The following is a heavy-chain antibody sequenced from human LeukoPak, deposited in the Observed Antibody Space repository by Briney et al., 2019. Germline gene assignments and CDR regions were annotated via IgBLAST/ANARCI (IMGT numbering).Heavy chain of an antibody. D-gene: IGHD5/OR15-5a*01. Sequence: SETLSLTCTVSGGSISSSSYYWGWIRQPPGKGLEWIGSIYYSGSTYYNPSLKSRVTISVDTSKNQFSLKLSSVIAADTAVYYCAKDRVYGYYYYMDVWGKGTTVTVSS. CDR2: IYYSGST. V-gene: IGHV4-39*07. CDR3: AKDRVYGYYYYMDV. CDR1: GGSISSSSYY. J-gene: IGHJ6*03.